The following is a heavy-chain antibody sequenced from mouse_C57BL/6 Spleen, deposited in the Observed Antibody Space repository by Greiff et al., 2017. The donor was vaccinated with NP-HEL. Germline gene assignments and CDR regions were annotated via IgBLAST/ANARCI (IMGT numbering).Heavy chain of an antibody. J-gene: IGHJ2*01. CDR1: GYTFTSYW. CDR2: IHPNSGST. V-gene: IGHV1-64*01. D-gene: IGHD1-1*01. CDR3: ARSLYYYGSSYYFDY. Sequence: QVQLQQPGAELVKPGASVKLSCKASGYTFTSYWMHWVKQRPGQGLEWIGMIHPNSGSTNYNEKFKSKATLTVDKSSSTAYMQLSSLTSEDSAVYYCARSLYYYGSSYYFDYWGKGTTLTVSS.